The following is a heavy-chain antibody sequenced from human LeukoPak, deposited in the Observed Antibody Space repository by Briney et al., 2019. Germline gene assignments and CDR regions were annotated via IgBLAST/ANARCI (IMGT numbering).Heavy chain of an antibody. V-gene: IGHV4-31*03. CDR2: IYYSGSI. D-gene: IGHD1-26*01. CDR3: AMHSRGSSGHDY. CDR1: GGSISSGGYY. J-gene: IGHJ4*02. Sequence: SETLSLTCTVSGGSISSGGYYWSWIRQHPGKGLEWIGYIYYSGSICYNPSLKSRVTISVDTSKNQFSLKLSSVTAADTAVYYCAMHSRGSSGHDYWGQGTLVTVSS.